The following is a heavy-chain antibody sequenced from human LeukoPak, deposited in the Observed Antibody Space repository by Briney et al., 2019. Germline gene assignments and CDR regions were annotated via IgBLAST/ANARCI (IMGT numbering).Heavy chain of an antibody. Sequence: GASVKVSCKASGGTFSSYAISWVRQAPGQGLEWMGRIIPIFGIANYAQKFQGRVTITADKSTSTAYMELSSLRSEDTAVYYCAPQNTGPPRWPQFNPPPSWGQGTLVTVSS. V-gene: IGHV1-69*04. CDR2: IIPIFGIA. J-gene: IGHJ4*02. D-gene: IGHD5-24*01. CDR1: GGTFSSYA. CDR3: APQNTGPPRWPQFNPPPS.